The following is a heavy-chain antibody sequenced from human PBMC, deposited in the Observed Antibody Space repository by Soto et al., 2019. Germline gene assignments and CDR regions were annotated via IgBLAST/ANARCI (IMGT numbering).Heavy chain of an antibody. V-gene: IGHV4-4*07. CDR2: FYTSGNT. J-gene: IGHJ4*02. D-gene: IGHD3-10*01. Sequence: QVQLQESGPGLVKPSETLSLTCTISGGSIISDYYWTWVRQPAGKGLEWIGRFYTSGNTNYNPSLKTRVTMSLDTPKRQFSLKLTSVTAADTAVYYCARGASFTSPDYWGQGTLVTVSS. CDR3: ARGASFTSPDY. CDR1: GGSIISDYY.